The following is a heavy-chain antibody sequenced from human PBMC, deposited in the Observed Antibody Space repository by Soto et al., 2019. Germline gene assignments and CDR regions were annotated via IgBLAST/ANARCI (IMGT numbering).Heavy chain of an antibody. J-gene: IGHJ6*02. CDR3: ARMGDVPYYYYGMDV. V-gene: IGHV1-18*01. Sequence: QVPLVQSGAEVKKPGASVTVSCKASGYTFTTYGVSWVRQAPGQGLEWLGWINGYNGNAKYAENLQGRVTMTTDTSTSTAYMELRSLRSDDTAVYYCARMGDVPYYYYGMDVWGQGTTVTVSS. CDR2: INGYNGNA. D-gene: IGHD3-16*01. CDR1: GYTFTTYG.